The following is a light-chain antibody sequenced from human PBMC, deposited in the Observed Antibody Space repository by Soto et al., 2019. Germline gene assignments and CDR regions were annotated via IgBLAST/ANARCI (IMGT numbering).Light chain of an antibody. CDR3: QQYNNYVT. J-gene: IGKJ1*01. V-gene: IGKV1-5*03. CDR2: QAS. CDR1: QSIGGW. Sequence: DIQMTQYPSTLSAAVGDRVTITCRASQSIGGWMAWYQQKPGKAPNLLIYQASNLESGVASRFSGSGSGTDFTLVISSLQPDYFATYYCQQYNNYVTFGQGTKVEIK.